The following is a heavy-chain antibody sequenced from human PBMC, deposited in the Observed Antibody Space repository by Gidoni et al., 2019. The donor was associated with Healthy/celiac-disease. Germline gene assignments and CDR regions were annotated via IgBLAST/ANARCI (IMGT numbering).Heavy chain of an antibody. D-gene: IGHD3-3*01. Sequence: QVQLVQSGAEVTKPGASVKVSCKASGYTFTSYGISWVRQAPGPGREWLGWISTYNGNTNYEQKLQGRVTMTTDTSTSTAYRELRSLRSDDTAVYYCARNGASGREWFAAFDIWGQGTMVTVSS. J-gene: IGHJ3*02. CDR1: GYTFTSYG. CDR2: ISTYNGNT. CDR3: ARNGASGREWFAAFDI. V-gene: IGHV1-18*01.